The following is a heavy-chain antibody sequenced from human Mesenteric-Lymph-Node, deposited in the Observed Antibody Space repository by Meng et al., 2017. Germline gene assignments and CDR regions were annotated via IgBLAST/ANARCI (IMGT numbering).Heavy chain of an antibody. CDR3: AKGDGYSYGLSFDY. CDR1: GFTFNTYV. J-gene: IGHJ4*02. Sequence: GGGSGKPGGSLNTTCEAFGFTFNTYVMTWVRQAPGKGLEWVSIITGHGSSIYYADSVRGRFTISRDNSKNTLSLQMNSLRAEDTAVYYCAKGDGYSYGLSFDYWGQGTLVTVSS. V-gene: IGHV3-23*01. D-gene: IGHD5-18*01. CDR2: ITGHGSSI.